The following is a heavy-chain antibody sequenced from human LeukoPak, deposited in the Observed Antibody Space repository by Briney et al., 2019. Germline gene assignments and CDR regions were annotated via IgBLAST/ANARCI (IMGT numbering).Heavy chain of an antibody. CDR2: INPNSGET. V-gene: IGHV1-2*02. J-gene: IGHJ4*02. CDR3: ARETGGHDY. Sequence: ASVKVSCKASGYTFTGYYMFLVRQAPGQGLELMGWINPNSGETNYAQDFQGRVTLTRDTSISTAYMELNRLTSDDTAMYHCARETGGHDYWGQGTLVTVSS. CDR1: GYTFTGYY. D-gene: IGHD3-16*01.